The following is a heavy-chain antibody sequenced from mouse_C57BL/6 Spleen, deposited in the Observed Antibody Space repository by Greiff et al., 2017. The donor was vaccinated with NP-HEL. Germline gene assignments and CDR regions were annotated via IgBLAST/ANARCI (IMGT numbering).Heavy chain of an antibody. V-gene: IGHV10-1*01. CDR1: GFSFITYA. D-gene: IGHD1-1*01. CDR2: IRSKSNNYAT. Sequence: EAGGGLVQPKGSLKLSCAASGFSFITYAMNWVRQAPGKGLEWVARIRSKSNNYATYYADSVKDRFTISRDDSESMLYLQMNNLKTEDTAMYYCVRHDGLDYWGQGTTLTVSS. J-gene: IGHJ2*01. CDR3: VRHDGLDY.